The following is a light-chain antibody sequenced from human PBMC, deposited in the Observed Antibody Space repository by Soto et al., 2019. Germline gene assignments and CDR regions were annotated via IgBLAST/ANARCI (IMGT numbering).Light chain of an antibody. CDR3: HDRSHWLRST. CDR2: DIY. J-gene: IGKJ2*02. V-gene: IGKV3-11*01. CDR1: QSVPRH. Sequence: EIVLTQSPATLSLSPGESATLSCRASQSVPRHFAWYQQRPGQAHRLLIYDIYYRDTGIPARFSGSGSGTDFTLTISSLEPEDSAVYYCHDRSHWLRSTFGQGTKLEIK.